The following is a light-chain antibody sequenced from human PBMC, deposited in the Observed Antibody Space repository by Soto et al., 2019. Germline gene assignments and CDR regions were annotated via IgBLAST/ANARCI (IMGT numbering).Light chain of an antibody. Sequence: QSVLTQPPSVSGAPGQRVTISCNGSSSNIGAGYDVHWYQQFPGTAPKLLIYGNSNRPSGVPDRFSGSKSGTSVSLAITGLQAEDEADYYCQSYDSSLTLYVFGTGTKGTVL. CDR1: SSNIGAGYD. CDR3: QSYDSSLTLYV. J-gene: IGLJ1*01. V-gene: IGLV1-40*01. CDR2: GNS.